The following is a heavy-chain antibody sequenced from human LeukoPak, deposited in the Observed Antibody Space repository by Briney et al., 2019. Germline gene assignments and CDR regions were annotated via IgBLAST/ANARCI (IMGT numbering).Heavy chain of an antibody. J-gene: IGHJ4*02. CDR2: MNPNSGNT. CDR1: GYTFTSYD. V-gene: IGHV1-8*01. Sequence: ASVKVSCKASGYTFTSYDINWVRQATGQGLEWMGWMNPNSGNTGYAQKFQGRVTMTRNTSISTAYMELSSLTSEDKAVYYCARTSSGRSLQPGFDYWGQGPLATVSS. CDR3: ARTSSGRSLQPGFDY. D-gene: IGHD5-24*01.